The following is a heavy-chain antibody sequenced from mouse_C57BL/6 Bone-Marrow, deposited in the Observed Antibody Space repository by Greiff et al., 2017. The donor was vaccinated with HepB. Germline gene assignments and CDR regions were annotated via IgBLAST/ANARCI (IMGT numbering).Heavy chain of an antibody. J-gene: IGHJ4*01. CDR2: IDPSDSYT. CDR1: GYTFTSYW. Sequence: VKLQQPGAELVRPGTSVKLSCKASGYTFTSYWMHWVKQRPGQGLEWIGVIDPSDSYTNYNQKFKGKATLTVDTSSSTAYMQLSSLTSEDSAVYYCARQRIIPITDYWGQGTSVTVSS. D-gene: IGHD1-1*02. CDR3: ARQRIIPITDY. V-gene: IGHV1-59*01.